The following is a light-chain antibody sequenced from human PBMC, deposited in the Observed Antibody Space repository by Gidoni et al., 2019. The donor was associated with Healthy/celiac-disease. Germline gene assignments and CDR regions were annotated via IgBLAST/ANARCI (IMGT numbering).Light chain of an antibody. CDR2: GAS. J-gene: IGKJ2*01. V-gene: IGKV3-20*01. Sequence: EIVLTQSPGTLSLSPGERATLSCRASQSVSSSYLAWYQQKPGQAPRLLIYGASSRATGIPDRFSGSGSGTDFTLTISRLGPEDFAVYYCQQYGSSPRMYTFXQXTKLEIK. CDR3: QQYGSSPRMYT. CDR1: QSVSSSY.